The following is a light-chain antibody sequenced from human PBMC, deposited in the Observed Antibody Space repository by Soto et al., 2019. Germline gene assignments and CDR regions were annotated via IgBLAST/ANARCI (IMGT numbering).Light chain of an antibody. CDR3: IQDFISPLT. J-gene: IGKJ1*01. V-gene: IGKV1-6*01. CDR1: QGIRGD. Sequence: AIQMTQSPSSLSASLGDRVTITCRASQGIRGDFGWYQQKPGKAPQLLISATSTLQSGVPSRLSSRGSGTNFTLAISSRQPEDFSTDYCIQDFISPLTVGQGTKVEL. CDR2: ATS.